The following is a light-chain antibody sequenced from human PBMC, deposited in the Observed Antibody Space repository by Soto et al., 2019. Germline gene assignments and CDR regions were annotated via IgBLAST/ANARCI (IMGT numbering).Light chain of an antibody. CDR1: QSISIW. CDR2: KAS. Sequence: DIQMTHSPSTLSASVLYRVTITFRASQSISIWLAWYQQKPGKAPKLLIYKASSLESGVPSRFSGSGSGTEFTLTISSLQPDDFATYYCQKYNSYPCSFGQGTKVDIK. V-gene: IGKV1-5*03. CDR3: QKYNSYPCS. J-gene: IGKJ1*01.